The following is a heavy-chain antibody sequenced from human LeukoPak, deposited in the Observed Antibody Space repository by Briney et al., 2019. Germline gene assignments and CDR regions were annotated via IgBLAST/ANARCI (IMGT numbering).Heavy chain of an antibody. CDR2: ISAYNGNT. J-gene: IGHJ5*02. CDR1: GYTFTSYG. V-gene: IGHV1-18*01. CDR3: AREDGLLLWFGELTNWFDP. Sequence: ASVKVSCKASGYTFTSYGISWVRQAPRQGLEWMGWISAYNGNTNYAQKLQGRVTMTTDTSTSTAYMELSSLRSEDTAVYYCAREDGLLLWFGELTNWFDPWGQGTLVTVSS. D-gene: IGHD3-10*01.